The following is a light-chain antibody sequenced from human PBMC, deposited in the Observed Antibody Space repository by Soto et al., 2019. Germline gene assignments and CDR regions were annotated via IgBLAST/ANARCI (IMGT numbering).Light chain of an antibody. V-gene: IGKV1-5*01. CDR3: QQYTNYTWT. CDR1: QSISSW. CDR2: DVS. J-gene: IGKJ1*01. Sequence: DIQMTQSPPTLSASVGDRVTITCRASQSISSWLAWYQQRPGKAPNLLIYDVSSLESGVPSRFSGSGSGTEFTLTISSLQPDDFATYYCQQYTNYTWTFGQGTKV.